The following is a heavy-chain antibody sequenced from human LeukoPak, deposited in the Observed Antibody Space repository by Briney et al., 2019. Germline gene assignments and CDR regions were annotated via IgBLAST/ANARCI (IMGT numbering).Heavy chain of an antibody. CDR1: GGSFSGYY. Sequence: PSETLSLTCAVYGGSFSGYYWSWIRQPPGKGLEWIGEINHSGSTNYNPSLKSRVTISVDTSKNQFSLKLSSVTAADTAVYYCARASSRLMVFYYYYGMDVWGQGTTVTVSS. V-gene: IGHV4-34*01. CDR3: ARASSRLMVFYYYYGMDV. J-gene: IGHJ6*02. CDR2: INHSGST. D-gene: IGHD2-8*01.